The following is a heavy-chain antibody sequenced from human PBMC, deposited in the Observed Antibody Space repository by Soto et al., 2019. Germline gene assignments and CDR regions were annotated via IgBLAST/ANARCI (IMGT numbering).Heavy chain of an antibody. CDR3: AKERYTSGWASTDY. Sequence: GGSLRLSCAASGFTFSSFALTWVRQAPVKGLEWVSAISGSGGSTYYADSVKGRFTISRDNSKNTLYLEMNSLRAEDAAVYYCAKERYTSGWASTDYWGQGTLVTVPQ. CDR1: GFTFSSFA. J-gene: IGHJ4*02. D-gene: IGHD6-19*01. CDR2: ISGSGGST. V-gene: IGHV3-23*01.